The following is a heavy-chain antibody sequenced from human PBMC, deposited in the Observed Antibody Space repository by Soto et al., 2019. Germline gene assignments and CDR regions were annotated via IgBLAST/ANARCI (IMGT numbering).Heavy chain of an antibody. D-gene: IGHD3-10*02. CDR3: AKGSTMWTGYYYGMDV. Sequence: QVQLVESGGGVVQPGRSLRLSCAASGFTFSSYGMHWVGQAPGKGLEWVAVISYDGSNEYYADSVKGRFTISRDNSKNTLYLQMNSLRAEDTGVYYCAKGSTMWTGYYYGMDVWGQGTTVTVSS. CDR1: GFTFSSYG. J-gene: IGHJ6*02. CDR2: ISYDGSNE. V-gene: IGHV3-30*18.